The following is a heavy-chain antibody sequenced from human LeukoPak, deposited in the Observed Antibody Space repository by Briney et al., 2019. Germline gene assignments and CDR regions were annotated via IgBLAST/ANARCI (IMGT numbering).Heavy chain of an antibody. V-gene: IGHV3-11*06. D-gene: IGHD3-9*01. J-gene: IGHJ4*02. CDR3: AAHDVLNGYSYFDY. Sequence: GRFTISRDNAKNTLFLQMDSLRAADTAVYYCAAHDVLNGYSYFDYWGQGTLVTVSS.